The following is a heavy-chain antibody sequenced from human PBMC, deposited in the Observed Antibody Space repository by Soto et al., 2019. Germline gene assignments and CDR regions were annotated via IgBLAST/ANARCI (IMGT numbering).Heavy chain of an antibody. CDR3: ARGDIVSSTSYYYVMDV. V-gene: IGHV1-18*01. J-gene: IGHJ6*02. D-gene: IGHD2-2*01. CDR1: GYTFTSYG. CDR2: ISAYNGNT. Sequence: VASVKVSCKASGYTFTSYGISWVRQAPGQGLEWMGWISAYNGNTNYAQKLQGRVTMTTDTSTSTAYMELRSLRSDDTAVYYCARGDIVSSTSYYYVMDVWGQGTTVTVSS.